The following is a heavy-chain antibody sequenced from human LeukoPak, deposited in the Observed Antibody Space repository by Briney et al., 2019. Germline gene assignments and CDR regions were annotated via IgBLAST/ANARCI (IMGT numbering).Heavy chain of an antibody. D-gene: IGHD3-16*01. CDR3: ARGNDYFDY. CDR2: VSYTGIT. J-gene: IGHJ4*02. V-gene: IGHV4-31*03. CDR1: GGAINSGHF. Sequence: KPSETLSLTCTVSGGAINSGHFWNWLRQTPGSGLEYLGYVSYTGITYYNPSLMSRVNMSVDTSKKQFSLTLTSVTAADTATYYCARGNDYFDYWGQGSQVTVSS.